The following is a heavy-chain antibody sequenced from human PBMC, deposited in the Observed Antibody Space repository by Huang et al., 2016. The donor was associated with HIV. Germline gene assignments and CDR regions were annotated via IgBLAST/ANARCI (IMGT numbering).Heavy chain of an antibody. CDR2: ISSDGNYR. J-gene: IGHJ4*02. CDR3: ARVDAAANMMGVDL. Sequence: EVRLVESGGGLVHPGGSLRLSCVVSGFAFSDYGMNWVRQNAGKGLEWVESISSDGNYRYYSDSVKGRFTSFRDNAKNSVSLQMNILGAEDTAVYFCARVDAAANMMGVDLWGRGSLVTVSS. V-gene: IGHV3-21*02. D-gene: IGHD2-2*01. CDR1: GFAFSDYG.